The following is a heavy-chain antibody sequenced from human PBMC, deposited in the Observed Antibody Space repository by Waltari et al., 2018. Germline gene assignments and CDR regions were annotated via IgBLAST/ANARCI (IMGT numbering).Heavy chain of an antibody. J-gene: IGHJ4*02. CDR2: IYHSGST. CDR1: GGSLSISTC. CDR3: ARDSATTSLDY. Sequence: HVHLQESGPGLVKPSGTLSLTHAAAGGSLSISTCGTGVRQPPGKGLEWIGEIYHSGSTNYNPSLKSRVTISVDKSKNQFSLKLSSVTAADTAVYYCARDSATTSLDYWGQGTLVTVSS. V-gene: IGHV4-4*02.